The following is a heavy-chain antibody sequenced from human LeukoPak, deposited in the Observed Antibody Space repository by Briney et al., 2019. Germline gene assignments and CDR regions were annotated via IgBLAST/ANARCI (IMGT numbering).Heavy chain of an antibody. CDR1: GGSISSYY. V-gene: IGHV4-59*01. CDR2: IYYSGST. D-gene: IGHD3-10*01. Sequence: SETLSLTCTVSGGSISSYYWSWIRQPPGKGLEWIGYIYYSGSTNYNPSLKSRVTISVDTSKNQFSLKLSSVTAADTAVYYCARVVRFGEFLPDYWGQGTLVTVSS. J-gene: IGHJ4*02. CDR3: ARVVRFGEFLPDY.